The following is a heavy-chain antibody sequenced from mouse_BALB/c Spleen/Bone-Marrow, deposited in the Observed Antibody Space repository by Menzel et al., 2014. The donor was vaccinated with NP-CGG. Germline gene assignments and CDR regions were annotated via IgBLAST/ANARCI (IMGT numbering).Heavy chain of an antibody. D-gene: IGHD1-1*01. J-gene: IGHJ2*01. CDR1: GYTFTSYV. Sequence: VQLKESGPEVVKPGASVKMSCKASGYTFTSYVMHWVKQKPGQGLEWIGYSNPDNDGTKYNEKFKGKATLTSDKSSSAAYKELSRLTAEDSAVYYCAREDYGSSPYYFDHWGQGTTLTVSS. CDR2: SNPDNDGT. CDR3: AREDYGSSPYYFDH. V-gene: IGHV1-14*01.